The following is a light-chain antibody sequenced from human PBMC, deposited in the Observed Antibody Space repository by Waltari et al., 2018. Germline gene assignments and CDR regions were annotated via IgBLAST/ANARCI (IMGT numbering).Light chain of an antibody. CDR3: MQATHWPVT. CDR1: QSLVYTDGISY. V-gene: IGKV2-30*01. J-gene: IGKJ5*01. CDR2: KVS. Sequence: DVGLTQSPLSLPVTPGQSASISCRSSQSLVYTDGISYLNWFHQRPGQAPRRLFYKVSNRDSVVPDRFSGSGSGTDFTLMISSVEADDVGVYFCMQATHWPVTFGQGTRLEIK.